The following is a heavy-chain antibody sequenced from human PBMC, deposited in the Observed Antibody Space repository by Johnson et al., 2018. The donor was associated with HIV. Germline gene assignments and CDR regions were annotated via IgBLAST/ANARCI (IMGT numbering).Heavy chain of an antibody. D-gene: IGHD3-22*01. CDR1: EFILSSNY. J-gene: IGHJ3*02. CDR3: ARDPHYYDSNDAFDI. CDR2: IYSGGST. Sequence: VQLVESGGGLVQPGGSLRLSCAASEFILSSNYMSWVRQAPGNGLEWVSVIYSGGSTYYADSVKGRFTISRDNSKNTLYLQINSLSAEDTAVYYCARDPHYYDSNDAFDIWGQGTMVTVSS. V-gene: IGHV3-66*01.